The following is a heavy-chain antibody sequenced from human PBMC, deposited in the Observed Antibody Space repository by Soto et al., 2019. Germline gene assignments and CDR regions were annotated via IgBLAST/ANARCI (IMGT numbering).Heavy chain of an antibody. J-gene: IGHJ6*02. D-gene: IGHD2-2*02. CDR3: ARGVYCSSTSCYRRYYYYYGMDV. CDR2: TYYRSKWYN. CDR1: GDSVSSNSAA. Sequence: PSQTLSLTCAISGDSVSSNSAAWNWIRQSPSRGLEWLGRTYYRSKWYNDYAVSVKSRITINPDTSKNQFSLQLNSVTPEDTAVYYCARGVYCSSTSCYRRYYYYYGMDVWGQGTTVTVSS. V-gene: IGHV6-1*01.